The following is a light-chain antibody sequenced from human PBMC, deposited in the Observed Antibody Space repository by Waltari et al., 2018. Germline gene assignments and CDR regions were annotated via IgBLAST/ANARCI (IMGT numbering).Light chain of an antibody. J-gene: IGLJ2*01. CDR1: ALPHRQ. V-gene: IGLV3-25*03. Sequence: SYELTQPPSVSVSPGQTARITCSGHALPHRQSPWYQHKPGQAPVMVIYKDSERPSGIPERFSGSSSGTTVTLTITGVQAEDEADYHCQSTDTSDSVVFGGGTKLTGL. CDR2: KDS. CDR3: QSTDTSDSVV.